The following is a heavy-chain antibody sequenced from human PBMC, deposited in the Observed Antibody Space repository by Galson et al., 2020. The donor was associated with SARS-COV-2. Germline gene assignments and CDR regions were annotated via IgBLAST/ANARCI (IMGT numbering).Heavy chain of an antibody. CDR2: IYTSGST. CDR3: ARGLLMVRGVPYGMDV. J-gene: IGHJ6*02. CDR1: GGSISSGTSY. D-gene: IGHD3-10*01. V-gene: IGHV4-61*02. Sequence: SETLSLTCTVSGGSISSGTSYWSWIRQPAGKGLEWIGRIYTSGSTDYNPSLKSRVTISVDASKNQFSLTLTSVTAADTAVYYCARGLLMVRGVPYGMDVWGQGTTVTVSS.